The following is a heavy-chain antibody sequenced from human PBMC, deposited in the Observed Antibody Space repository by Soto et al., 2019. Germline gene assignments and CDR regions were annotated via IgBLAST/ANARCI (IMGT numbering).Heavy chain of an antibody. CDR2: INHSGST. CDR1: GGSFSGYY. CDR3: ARGKLGRRGGYYYYMDV. J-gene: IGHJ6*03. Sequence: PSETLSLTCAVYGGSFSGYYWSWIRQPPGKGLEWIGEINHSGSTNYNPSLKSRVTISVDTSKNQFSLKLSSVTAADTALYYCARGKLGRRGGYYYYMDVWGKGTTVT. V-gene: IGHV4-34*01. D-gene: IGHD7-27*01.